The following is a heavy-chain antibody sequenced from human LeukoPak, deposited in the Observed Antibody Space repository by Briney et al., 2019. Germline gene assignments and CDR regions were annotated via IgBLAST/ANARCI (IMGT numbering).Heavy chain of an antibody. V-gene: IGHV3-23*01. CDR3: AKRGVVIRVILVGFHKEAYYFDS. D-gene: IGHD3-22*01. Sequence: GGSLRLSCAVSGITLSNYGMSWVRQVPGKGLEWVAGISDSGGRTNYADSVKGRFAISRDNPKNTLYLQMNSLRAEDTAVYFCAKRGVVIRVILVGFHKEAYYFDSWGQGALVTVSS. CDR1: GITLSNYG. CDR2: ISDSGGRT. J-gene: IGHJ4*02.